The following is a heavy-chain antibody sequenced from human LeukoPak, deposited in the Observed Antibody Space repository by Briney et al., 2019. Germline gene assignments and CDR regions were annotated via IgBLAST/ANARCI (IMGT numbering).Heavy chain of an antibody. V-gene: IGHV3-30-3*01. CDR2: ISYDGSNK. CDR1: GFTFSSYA. CDR3: ARGRWLRYYFDY. Sequence: SGGSLRLSCAASGFTFSSYAMHWVRQAPGKGLEWVAVISYDGSNKYYADSVKGRFTISRDNSKNTLYLQMNSLRAEDTAVYYCARGRWLRYYFDYWGQGTLVTVSS. J-gene: IGHJ4*02. D-gene: IGHD5-12*01.